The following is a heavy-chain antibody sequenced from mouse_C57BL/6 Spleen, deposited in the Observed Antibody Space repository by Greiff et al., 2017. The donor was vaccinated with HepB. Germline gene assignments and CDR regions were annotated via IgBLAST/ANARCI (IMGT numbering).Heavy chain of an antibody. CDR3: ARDYYGSSPFAY. V-gene: IGHV7-3*01. J-gene: IGHJ3*01. CDR2: IRNKANGYTT. CDR1: GFTFTDYY. Sequence: EVMLVESGGGLVQPGGSLSLSCAASGFTFTDYYMSWVRQPPGKALEWLGFIRNKANGYTTEYSASVKGRFTISRDNSQSFLYLQMNALRAEDSATYYCARDYYGSSPFAYWGQGTLVTVSA. D-gene: IGHD1-1*01.